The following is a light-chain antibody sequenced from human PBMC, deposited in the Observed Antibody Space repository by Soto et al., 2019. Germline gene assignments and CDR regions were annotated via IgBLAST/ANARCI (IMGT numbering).Light chain of an antibody. V-gene: IGLV2-14*01. CDR3: SSYTSSSTRV. J-gene: IGLJ1*01. CDR2: DVS. CDR1: SSDVGG. Sequence: QSVLTQPASVSGSPGQSITISCTGTSSDVGGVSWYQQHPGKAPTLMIYDVSNRPSGVSNRFSGSKSGNTASLTISGLQAEDEADYYCSSYTSSSTRVFGTGTKLTVL.